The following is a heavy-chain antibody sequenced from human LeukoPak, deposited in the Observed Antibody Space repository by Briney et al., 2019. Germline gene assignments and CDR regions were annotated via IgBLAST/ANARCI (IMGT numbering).Heavy chain of an antibody. V-gene: IGHV3-7*03. CDR2: INQGASQK. CDR1: GFTFSSSW. J-gene: IGHJ6*03. Sequence: PGGSLRLSCAASGFTFSSSWMSWVRQAQGRGLEWVASINQGASQKYYVDSVKGRFTISRDNSKNTLYLKLNTVRAEDTALYYCARGGTNYYMDAWGNGTTVTVSS. CDR3: ARGGTNYYMDA.